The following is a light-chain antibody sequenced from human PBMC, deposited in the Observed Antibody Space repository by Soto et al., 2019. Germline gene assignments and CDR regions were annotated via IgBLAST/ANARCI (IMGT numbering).Light chain of an antibody. Sequence: DMVLTDSRATLCLSPGERATLSCGASQSISSNYLAWYQQKPGQAPRLLIFGAYSRATGIPDRFSGSGSGTDFTLTISRLEPEDFTVYYCQQYGGSHWTFGQGTKVDI. CDR2: GAY. CDR1: QSISSNY. J-gene: IGKJ1*01. CDR3: QQYGGSHWT. V-gene: IGKV3-20*01.